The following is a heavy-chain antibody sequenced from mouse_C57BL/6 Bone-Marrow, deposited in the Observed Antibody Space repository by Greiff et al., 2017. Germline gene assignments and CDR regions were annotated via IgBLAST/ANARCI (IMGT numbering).Heavy chain of an antibody. CDR2: IDPENGDT. Sequence: EVQLQQSGAELVRPGASVKLSCTASGFNIKDDYMHWVKPRPEQGLEWIGWIDPENGDTESASKFQGKATITADTSSTSAYLQLSSLTSEDTAVYYCTTYSILYYYSISYENSMDYWGQGTSVTVSS. V-gene: IGHV14-4*01. J-gene: IGHJ4*01. D-gene: IGHD1-1*01. CDR1: GFNIKDDY. CDR3: TTYSILYYYSISYENSMDY.